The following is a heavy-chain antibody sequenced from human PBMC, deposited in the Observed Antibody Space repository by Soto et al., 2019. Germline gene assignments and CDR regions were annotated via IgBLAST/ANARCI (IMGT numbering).Heavy chain of an antibody. Sequence: GGSLRLSCAASGFTFSSYSMNWVRQAPGKGLEWVSYISSSSSTIYYADSVKGRFTISRDNAKNSLYLHMNSLRAEDTAVYYCARVRGSGSYDWFDPWGQGTLVTVS. CDR3: ARVRGSGSYDWFDP. CDR1: GFTFSSYS. J-gene: IGHJ5*02. CDR2: ISSSSSTI. V-gene: IGHV3-48*01. D-gene: IGHD3-10*01.